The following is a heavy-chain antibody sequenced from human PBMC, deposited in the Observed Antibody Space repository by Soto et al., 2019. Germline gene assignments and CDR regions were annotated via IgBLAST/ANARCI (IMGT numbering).Heavy chain of an antibody. J-gene: IGHJ4*02. CDR2: IGGSGGNR. V-gene: IGHV3-23*01. CDR3: ARVASDYINSVDH. Sequence: EVQLLESGGGLVQPGGSLRLSCAASGFTFNAYAMTWVHQAPGKGLEWVSAIGGSGGNRYYAASVRGRFTISRDNSKDKVDLQMNSLRVEDTAVYYCARVASDYINSVDHWGEGILVRVSS. CDR1: GFTFNAYA. D-gene: IGHD4-4*01.